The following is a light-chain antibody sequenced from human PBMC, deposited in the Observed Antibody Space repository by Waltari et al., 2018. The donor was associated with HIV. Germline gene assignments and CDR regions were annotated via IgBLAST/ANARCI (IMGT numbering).Light chain of an antibody. V-gene: IGLV2-11*01. CDR3: CSYAGSYTYV. Sequence: QSALTQPRSVSRSPGQSVTISCTGTTSDIGYFAYVSWYQQYPGKAPKVIIYEVNQRPSGVPDRFTGSKSGITASLTISGLQGDDEADYYCCSYAGSYTYVFGTGTKVNVL. J-gene: IGLJ1*01. CDR1: TSDIGYFAY. CDR2: EVN.